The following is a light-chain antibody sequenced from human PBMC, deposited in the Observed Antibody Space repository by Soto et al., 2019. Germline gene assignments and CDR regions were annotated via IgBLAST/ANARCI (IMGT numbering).Light chain of an antibody. CDR3: QHYSSYSEA. Sequence: DIQMTQSPSTLSGSVGDRVTITCRASQTISSWLAWYQQKPGKAPKLLIYKASTLKSGVPSRFSGSGSGTEFTLTISSLQPDDFATYYCQHYSSYSEAFGQGTKVDFK. J-gene: IGKJ1*01. CDR2: KAS. CDR1: QTISSW. V-gene: IGKV1-5*03.